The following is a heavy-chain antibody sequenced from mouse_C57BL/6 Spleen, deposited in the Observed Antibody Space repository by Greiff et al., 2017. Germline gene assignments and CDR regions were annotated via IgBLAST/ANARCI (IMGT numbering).Heavy chain of an antibody. CDR1: GYTFTDYE. CDR2: IDPETGGT. D-gene: IGHD2-2*01. Sequence: VKLQESGAELVRPGASVTLSCKASGYTFTDYEMHWVKQTPVHGLEWIGAIDPETGGTAYNQKFKGKAILTADKSSSTAYMELRSLTSEDSAVYYCTRGGYDGGLFAYWGQGTLVTVSA. CDR3: TRGGYDGGLFAY. J-gene: IGHJ3*01. V-gene: IGHV1-15*01.